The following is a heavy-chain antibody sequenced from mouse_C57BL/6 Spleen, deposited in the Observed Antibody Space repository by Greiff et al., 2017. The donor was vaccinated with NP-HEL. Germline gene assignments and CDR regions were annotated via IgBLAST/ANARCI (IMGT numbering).Heavy chain of an antibody. CDR1: GYSITSGYY. CDR3: ASLWDGHWDFDV. CDR2: ISYDGSN. Sequence: EVQLQESGPGLVKPSQSLSLTCSVTGYSITSGYYWNWIRQFPGNKLEWMGYISYDGSNNYNPSLKNRISITRDTSKHQFFLKLNSVTTEDTAPYYCASLWDGHWDFDVWGTGTTVTVSS. V-gene: IGHV3-6*01. J-gene: IGHJ1*03. D-gene: IGHD4-1*01.